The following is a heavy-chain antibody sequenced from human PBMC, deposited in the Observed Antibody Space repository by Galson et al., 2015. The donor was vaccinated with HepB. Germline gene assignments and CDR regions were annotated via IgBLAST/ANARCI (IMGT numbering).Heavy chain of an antibody. CDR3: TRGGADGDYPRWFDP. Sequence: VRQMPGKGLEWMGIIYPGDSDTRYSPSFQGQVTISADKSISTAYLQWSILKASDTAMYYCTRGGADGDYPRWFDPWGQGTLVTVSS. J-gene: IGHJ5*02. V-gene: IGHV5-51*01. CDR2: IYPGDSDT. D-gene: IGHD4-17*01.